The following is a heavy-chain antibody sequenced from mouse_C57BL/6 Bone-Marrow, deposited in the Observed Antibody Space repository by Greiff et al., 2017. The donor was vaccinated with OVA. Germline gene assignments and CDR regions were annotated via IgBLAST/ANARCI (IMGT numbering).Heavy chain of an antibody. CDR1: GYTFTDYN. V-gene: IGHV1-22*01. CDR2: INPNNGGT. D-gene: IGHD2-4*01. CDR3: AGAVYDYGGAY. J-gene: IGHJ3*01. Sequence: EVQLQQSGPELVKPGASVKMSCKASGYTFTDYNMHWVKQSHGKSLEWIGYINPNNGGTSYNQKFKGKATLTVNKSSSTAYMELRSLTSEESAVYYCAGAVYDYGGAYWGQGTLVTVSA.